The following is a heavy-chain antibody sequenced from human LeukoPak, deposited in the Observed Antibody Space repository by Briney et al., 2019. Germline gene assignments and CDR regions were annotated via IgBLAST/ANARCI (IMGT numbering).Heavy chain of an antibody. J-gene: IGHJ5*02. CDR3: ATDWTLRGVPTFFDP. CDR1: GFTIENHV. D-gene: IGHD3-10*01. Sequence: AGGSLRLSCEASGFTIENHVMNWVRQAPGKGPEWVASQSGSGHNTYYSESVRGRFAISRDNSKNTVFLQMNSLRVEDTAIYYCATDWTLRGVPTFFDPWGQGTVVSVSS. V-gene: IGHV3-23*01. CDR2: QSGSGHNT.